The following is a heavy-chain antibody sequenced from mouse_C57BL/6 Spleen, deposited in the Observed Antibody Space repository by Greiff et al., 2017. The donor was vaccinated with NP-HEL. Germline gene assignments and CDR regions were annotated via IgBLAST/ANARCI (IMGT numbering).Heavy chain of an antibody. J-gene: IGHJ4*01. CDR2: INPSNGGT. CDR1: GYTFTSYW. V-gene: IGHV1-53*01. Sequence: QVQLQQPGTELVKPGASVKLSCKASGYTFTSYWMHWVKQRPGQGLEWIGNINPSNGGTNYNEKFKSKATLTVDKSSSTGYMQISSLTSEDSAVYYWARRGPRWAMDYWGQGTSVTVSS. CDR3: ARRGPRWAMDY.